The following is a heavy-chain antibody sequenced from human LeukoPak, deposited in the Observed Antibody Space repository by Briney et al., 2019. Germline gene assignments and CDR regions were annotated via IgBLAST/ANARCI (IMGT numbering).Heavy chain of an antibody. Sequence: GGSLRLSCAASGFTFRDYYMSWIRQAPGKGLEWISYISRKSDYADSVKGRFIISRDNAKNSLYLQMNSLRAEDTAVYYCARGGGTYFSDYWGQGTLVTVSS. V-gene: IGHV3-11*05. J-gene: IGHJ4*02. D-gene: IGHD1-26*01. CDR2: ISRKS. CDR3: ARGGGTYFSDY. CDR1: GFTFRDYY.